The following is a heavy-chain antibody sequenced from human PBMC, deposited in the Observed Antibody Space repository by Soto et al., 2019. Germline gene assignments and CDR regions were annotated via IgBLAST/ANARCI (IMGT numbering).Heavy chain of an antibody. CDR1: GGTFGSYA. J-gene: IGHJ4*02. V-gene: IGHV1-69*13. CDR2: IIPIFGTA. CDR3: ARANDPRKQQLAH. Sequence: GASVKVSCKASGGTFGSYAISWVRQAPGQGLEWMGGIIPIFGTANYAQKFQGRVTITADESTSTAYMELSSLRSEDTAVYYCARANDPRKQQLAHWGQGTLVTVSS. D-gene: IGHD6-13*01.